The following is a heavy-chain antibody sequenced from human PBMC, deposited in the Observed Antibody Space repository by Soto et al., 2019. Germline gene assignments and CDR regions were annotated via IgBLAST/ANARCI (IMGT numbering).Heavy chain of an antibody. CDR2: INHSGST. D-gene: IGHD3-3*01. V-gene: IGHV4-34*01. Sequence: QVQLQQWGAGLLKPSETLSLTCAVYGGSFSGYYWSWIRQPPGKGLEWIGEINHSGSTNYNPSLKSRVTISVDTSKNQFSLKLSSVTAADTAVYYCARGLGYYDFWSGYYQGGYFDYWGQGTLVTVSS. CDR3: ARGLGYYDFWSGYYQGGYFDY. CDR1: GGSFSGYY. J-gene: IGHJ4*02.